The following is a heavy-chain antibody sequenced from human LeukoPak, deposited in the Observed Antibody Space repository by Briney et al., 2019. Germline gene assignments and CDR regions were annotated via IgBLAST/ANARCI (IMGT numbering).Heavy chain of an antibody. Sequence: GGSLRLSCAASGFTLSSYSMNWVRQAPGKGLEWVSGINWNGGSTGYADSVKGRFTISRDNAKNSLYLQMNSLRAEDTALYYCARDKYYDSSGYPTGDYWGQGTLVTVSS. CDR2: INWNGGST. D-gene: IGHD3-22*01. J-gene: IGHJ4*02. CDR3: ARDKYYDSSGYPTGDY. V-gene: IGHV3-20*04. CDR1: GFTLSSYS.